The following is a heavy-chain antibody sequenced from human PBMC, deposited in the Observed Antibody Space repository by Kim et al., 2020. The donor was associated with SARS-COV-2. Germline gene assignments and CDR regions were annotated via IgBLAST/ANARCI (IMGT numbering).Heavy chain of an antibody. J-gene: IGHJ2*01. V-gene: IGHV3-23*01. CDR3: GKQPAGYWYFDL. Sequence: TYHADAVKGRFTISRDNSKNTLYLQMNSLRAEDTAVYYCGKQPAGYWYFDLWGRGTLVVVSS. CDR2: T.